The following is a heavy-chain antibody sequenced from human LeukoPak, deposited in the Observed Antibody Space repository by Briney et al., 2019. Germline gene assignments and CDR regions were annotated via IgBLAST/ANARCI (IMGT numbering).Heavy chain of an antibody. CDR1: GGSISRYL. V-gene: IGHV4-59*08. CDR3: ARYSSSSAGIDY. J-gene: IGHJ4*02. CDR2: ISSTGST. D-gene: IGHD6-6*01. Sequence: PSETLSLTCTVSGGSISRYLWSWIRQPPGKGLEWIGYISSTGSTNCNPSLKSRVTISVDTSKNQFSLKLSSVTAADTAVYYCARYSSSSAGIDYWGQGTLVTVSS.